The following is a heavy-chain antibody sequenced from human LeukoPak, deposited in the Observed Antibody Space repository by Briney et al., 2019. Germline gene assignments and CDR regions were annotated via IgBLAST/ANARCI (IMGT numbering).Heavy chain of an antibody. J-gene: IGHJ3*02. CDR1: GFTFSNYA. D-gene: IGHD3-22*01. Sequence: GGSLRLSCGASGFTFSNYAMSWVRQAPGKGLEWVSSISSKSRYIYYADSVKGRFTISRDNAKNSLSLQMNSLRAEDTAVYYCARVGYYDRSGYSYAFDIWGQGTMVTVSS. V-gene: IGHV3-21*01. CDR2: ISSKSRYI. CDR3: ARVGYYDRSGYSYAFDI.